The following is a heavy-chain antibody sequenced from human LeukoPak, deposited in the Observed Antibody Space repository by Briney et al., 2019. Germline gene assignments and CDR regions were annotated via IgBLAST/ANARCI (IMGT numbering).Heavy chain of an antibody. J-gene: IGHJ4*02. D-gene: IGHD2/OR15-2a*01. Sequence: GGSLRLSCAASGFTFRGFSMSWVRQSPTKGLEWVANIKQDGSEKYYVDSVKGRFTISRDNAKNSLYLQMNSLRTEDTAMYHCARGPTRANSSDYWGQGTLVTVSS. V-gene: IGHV3-7*01. CDR3: ARGPTRANSSDY. CDR2: IKQDGSEK. CDR1: GFTFRGFS.